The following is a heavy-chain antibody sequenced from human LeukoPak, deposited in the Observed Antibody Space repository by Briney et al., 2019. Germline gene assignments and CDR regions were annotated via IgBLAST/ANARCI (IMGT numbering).Heavy chain of an antibody. J-gene: IGHJ2*01. V-gene: IGHV4-59*01. CDR2: MYHSGNT. Sequence: PSETLSLTCTVSGGSIRNYYWSWIRQPPGKGLEWLGYMYHSGNTNYNPSLKSRVTMSINTSKNQFSLTLTSVTAADTALYYCARGRIEWYFDLWGRGTLVTVSS. CDR3: ARGRIEWYFDL. CDR1: GGSIRNYY. D-gene: IGHD2/OR15-2a*01.